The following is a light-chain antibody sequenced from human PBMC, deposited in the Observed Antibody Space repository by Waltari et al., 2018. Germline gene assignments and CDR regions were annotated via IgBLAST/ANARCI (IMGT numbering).Light chain of an antibody. CDR1: ASPIRNNV. CDR2: RSD. Sequence: QSVLTQPPSASGTPGQGVTISCSGGASPIRNNVVNWYQQVPGKAPKLLIYRSDRRPAGVPDRFSGSKSGTSASLAISGLQSEDEADYYCAAWDDSLNGRWVFGGGTKVTVL. J-gene: IGLJ3*02. CDR3: AAWDDSLNGRWV. V-gene: IGLV1-44*01.